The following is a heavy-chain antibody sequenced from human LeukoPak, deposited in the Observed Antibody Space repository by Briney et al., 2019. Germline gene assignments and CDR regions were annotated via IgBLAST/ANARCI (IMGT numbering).Heavy chain of an antibody. CDR2: INHSGST. J-gene: IGHJ4*02. V-gene: IGHV4-34*01. CDR3: ARGTRWLPLYFDY. Sequence: SETLSLTCAVYGGSFSGYYWSWIRKPPGKGLEWIGEINHSGSTNYNPSLKSRVTISVDTSKNQFSLKLSSVTAADTAVYYCARGTRWLPLYFDYWGQGTLVTVSS. D-gene: IGHD3-22*01. CDR1: GGSFSGYY.